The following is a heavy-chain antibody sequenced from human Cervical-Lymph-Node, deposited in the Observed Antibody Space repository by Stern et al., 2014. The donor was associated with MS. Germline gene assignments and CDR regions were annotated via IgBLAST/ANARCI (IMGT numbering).Heavy chain of an antibody. J-gene: IGHJ4*02. CDR1: GGSTSSYY. CDR3: ARGYTTSSGRPDY. D-gene: IGHD6-6*01. Sequence: QVQLQESGPGLVKPSETLSLTCTVSGGSTSSYYWSWIRQPPGKGLEWIGYISSSGGTKYNPSLKSRVTISLDKSKNQFSLDPSSGTAADTAVYYCARGYTTSSGRPDYWGQGTLVTVSS. V-gene: IGHV4-59*08. CDR2: ISSSGGT.